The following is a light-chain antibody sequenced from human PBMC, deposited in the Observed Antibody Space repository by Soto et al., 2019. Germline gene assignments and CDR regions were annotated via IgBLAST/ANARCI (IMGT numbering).Light chain of an antibody. J-gene: IGKJ2*03. CDR2: KVS. Sequence: VVLTQSPLSLPVTLGQPASISCRSSQSLVYRDGNTYLNWFQQRPGQSPRRLIYKVSDRDSGVPDSFSGSGSGTDFTLKISRVEAQDVGVYYCMKGTHWPPYSFGQGTKLEIK. CDR3: MKGTHWPPYS. CDR1: QSLVYRDGNTY. V-gene: IGKV2-30*01.